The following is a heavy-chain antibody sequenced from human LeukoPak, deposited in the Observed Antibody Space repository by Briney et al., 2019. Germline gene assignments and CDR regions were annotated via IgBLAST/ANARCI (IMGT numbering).Heavy chain of an antibody. J-gene: IGHJ4*02. Sequence: GGSLRLSCAASGFTFSSYGMHWVRQAPGKGLEWVAVISYDGSNKYYADSVKGRFTISRDNSKNTLYLQMNSLRAEDTAVYYCVGYCSGGSCYVDYWGQGTLVTVSS. CDR1: GFTFSSYG. CDR2: ISYDGSNK. CDR3: VGYCSGGSCYVDY. V-gene: IGHV3-30*03. D-gene: IGHD2-15*01.